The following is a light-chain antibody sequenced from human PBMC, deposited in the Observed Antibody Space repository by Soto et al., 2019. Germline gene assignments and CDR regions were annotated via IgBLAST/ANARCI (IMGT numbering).Light chain of an antibody. CDR3: SSYTSSSTLV. J-gene: IGLJ2*01. V-gene: IGLV2-14*01. CDR1: SSDVGGYNY. Sequence: QSVLTQPASVSGSPGQSITISCTGTSSDVGGYNYVSWYQQHPGKAPKLMIYEVSNRPSGVSNRFSGSKSGNTASLTISGLQADDEAYYCCSSYTSSSTLVFGGGTKLTVL. CDR2: EVS.